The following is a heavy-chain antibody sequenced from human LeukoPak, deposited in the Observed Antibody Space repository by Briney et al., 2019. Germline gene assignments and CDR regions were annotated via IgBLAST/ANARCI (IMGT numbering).Heavy chain of an antibody. J-gene: IGHJ6*04. CDR2: IIPIFGTA. CDR3: AGTPREIVGMDV. V-gene: IGHV1-69*13. Sequence: ASVKVSCTASGGTFSSYAISWVRQAPGQGLEWMGGIIPIFGTANYAQKFQGRVTITADESTSTAYMELSSLRSEDTAVYYCAGTPREIVGMDVWGKGTTVTVSS. D-gene: IGHD5-24*01. CDR1: GGTFSSYA.